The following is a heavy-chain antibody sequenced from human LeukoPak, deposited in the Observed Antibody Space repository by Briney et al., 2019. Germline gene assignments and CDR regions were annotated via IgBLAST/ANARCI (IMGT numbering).Heavy chain of an antibody. Sequence: PSETLSLTCTVSGASMTSSYWNWIRQPPGKGLEWIGYVYYSGRTNYNPSLKSRVTISVDTSKNQFSLRLSSVTAADTAVYYCARWNYYNSIRYFDYWGRGTLVTVSS. CDR1: GASMTSSY. CDR3: ARWNYYNSIRYFDY. J-gene: IGHJ4*02. D-gene: IGHD3-22*01. V-gene: IGHV4-59*01. CDR2: VYYSGRT.